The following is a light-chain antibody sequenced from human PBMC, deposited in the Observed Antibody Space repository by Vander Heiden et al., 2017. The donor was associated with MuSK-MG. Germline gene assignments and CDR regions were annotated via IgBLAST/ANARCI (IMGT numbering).Light chain of an antibody. CDR1: SLINYY. Sequence: SSELTQDPAVSVALGQTVRITCQGDSLINYYASWYQQKPGQAPILVIYGKNNRPSGIPDRFSGSRLGNTVSLTITGAQAEDEADYYCNSRDSSGNRCVFGGGTRLTVL. V-gene: IGLV3-19*01. J-gene: IGLJ3*02. CDR2: GKN. CDR3: NSRDSSGNRCV.